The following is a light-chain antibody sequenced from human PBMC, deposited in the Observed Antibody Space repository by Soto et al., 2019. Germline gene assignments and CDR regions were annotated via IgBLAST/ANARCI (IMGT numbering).Light chain of an antibody. CDR1: QSISSW. V-gene: IGKV1-5*03. J-gene: IGKJ1*01. Sequence: DIQMTQSPSTLSASVGDRVTITCRASQSISSWLAWYQQKPGTAPKLLIYKASTLQSGVPSRFSGSGSGTEFTLTISSLQPDDSATYYCQQYRDNWTFGQGTKVEFK. CDR3: QQYRDNWT. CDR2: KAS.